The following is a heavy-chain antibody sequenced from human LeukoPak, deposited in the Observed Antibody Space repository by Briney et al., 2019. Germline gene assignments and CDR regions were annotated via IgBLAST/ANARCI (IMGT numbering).Heavy chain of an antibody. J-gene: IGHJ3*02. CDR1: GFTFDDYA. V-gene: IGHV3-9*01. Sequence: GGSLRLSCAASGFTFDDYAMPWVRQAPGKGLEWVSGISWNSGSIGYADSVKGRFTISRDNAKNSLYLQMNSLRAEDTALYYCAKQDAFDIWGQGTMVTVSS. CDR2: ISWNSGSI. CDR3: AKQDAFDI.